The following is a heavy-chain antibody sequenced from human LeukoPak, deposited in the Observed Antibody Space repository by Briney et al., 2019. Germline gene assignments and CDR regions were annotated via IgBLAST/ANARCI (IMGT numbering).Heavy chain of an antibody. J-gene: IGHJ6*03. D-gene: IGHD1-1*01. CDR1: GFTFSSYS. Sequence: PGGSLRLSCAASGFTFSSYSMNWVRQAPGKGLEWVSSISSSSSYIYYADSVKGRFTISRDNSKNTLYLQMNSLRAEDTAVYYCAKDNEGYYMDVWGEGTTVTVSS. CDR2: ISSSSSYI. V-gene: IGHV3-21*04. CDR3: AKDNEGYYMDV.